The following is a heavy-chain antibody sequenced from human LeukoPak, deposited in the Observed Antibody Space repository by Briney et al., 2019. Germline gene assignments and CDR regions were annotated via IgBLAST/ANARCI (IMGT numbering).Heavy chain of an antibody. Sequence: GRSLRLSCAASGFTFDDYAMHWVRHAPGKDLEWVSGISWNSGSIGYADSVKGRFTISRDNAKNSLYLQMNGLRAEDTALYYCAKDGAYNVDIVATMGWYFDLWGRGTLVTVSS. CDR1: GFTFDDYA. CDR3: AKDGAYNVDIVATMGWYFDL. D-gene: IGHD5-12*01. V-gene: IGHV3-9*01. CDR2: ISWNSGSI. J-gene: IGHJ2*01.